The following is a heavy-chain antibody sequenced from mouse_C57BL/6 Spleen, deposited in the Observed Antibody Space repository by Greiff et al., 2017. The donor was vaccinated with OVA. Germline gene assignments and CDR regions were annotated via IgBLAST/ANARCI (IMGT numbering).Heavy chain of an antibody. D-gene: IGHD2-4*01. Sequence: VQLQQSGPELVKPGASVKISCKASGYTFTDYYMNWVKQSHGKSLEWIGDINPNNGGTSYNQKFKGKATLTVDKSSSTAYMELRSLTSEDSAVYYCARVYYDYDGEYWGKGTTLTVSS. CDR1: GYTFTDYY. CDR2: INPNNGGT. J-gene: IGHJ2*01. CDR3: ARVYYDYDGEY. V-gene: IGHV1-26*01.